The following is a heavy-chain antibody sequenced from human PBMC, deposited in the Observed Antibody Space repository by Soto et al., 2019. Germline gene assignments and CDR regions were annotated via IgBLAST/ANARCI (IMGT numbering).Heavy chain of an antibody. CDR2: IKQDGSEK. J-gene: IGHJ6*02. D-gene: IGHD6-19*01. Sequence: EVQLVESGGGLVQPGGSLRLSCAASGFTFSSYWMSWVRQAPGKGLEGVANIKQDGSEKYYVDCVRGLFHIARDNAKNSLYRQMNSLRAEDTAVYYCARGGGDSSVWFDSDYGMDVWGQGTTVTVSS. CDR3: ARGGGDSSVWFDSDYGMDV. CDR1: GFTFSSYW. V-gene: IGHV3-7*01.